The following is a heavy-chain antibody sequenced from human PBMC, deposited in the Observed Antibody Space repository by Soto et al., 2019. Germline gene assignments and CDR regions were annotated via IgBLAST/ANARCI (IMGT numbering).Heavy chain of an antibody. V-gene: IGHV3-64*01. Sequence: EVQLVESGGGLVQPGGSLRLSCAASGFIFSNYAMHWVRQAPGKGLEYVSAINSHGDSTYYANSVKGRFTISRDNSKNTLYLQMGSLRTEDMAVSYCARRDGYNFDYWGQGTLVTVSS. CDR1: GFIFSNYA. CDR2: INSHGDST. J-gene: IGHJ4*02. CDR3: ARRDGYNFDY. D-gene: IGHD5-12*01.